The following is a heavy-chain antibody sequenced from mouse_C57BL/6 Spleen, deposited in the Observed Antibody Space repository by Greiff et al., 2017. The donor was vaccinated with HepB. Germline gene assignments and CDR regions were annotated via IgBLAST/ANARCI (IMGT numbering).Heavy chain of an antibody. CDR3: ARDIGGYCDV. CDR1: GYAFTNYL. Sequence: QVQLQQSGAELVRPGTSVKVSCKASGYAFTNYLIEWVKQRPGPGLEWIGVINPGSGGTNYNEKFKGKATLAADKSSSTAYMQLSSLTSEDSAVYFCARDIGGYCDVWGTGTTVSVSS. J-gene: IGHJ1*03. V-gene: IGHV1-54*01. CDR2: INPGSGGT.